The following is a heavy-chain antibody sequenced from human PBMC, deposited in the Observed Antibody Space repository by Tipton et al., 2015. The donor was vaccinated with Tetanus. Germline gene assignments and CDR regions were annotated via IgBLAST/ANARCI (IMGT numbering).Heavy chain of an antibody. CDR2: INPNSGVT. CDR1: GYTFTYNY. Sequence: QSGPEVKTLGASVKVSCKASGYTFTYNYIHWVRQAPGQGLEWMGWINPNSGVTDCARKFQGRVTMTSDTSIGTAYMELSSLRSDDTAIYYCARDMRSNWFDPWGQGTLVTVSS. CDR3: ARDMRSNWFDP. V-gene: IGHV1-2*02. J-gene: IGHJ5*02. D-gene: IGHD3-16*01.